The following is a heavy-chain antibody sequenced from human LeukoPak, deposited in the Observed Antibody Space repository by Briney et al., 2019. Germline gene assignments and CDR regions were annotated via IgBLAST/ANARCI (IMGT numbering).Heavy chain of an antibody. CDR2: MNPNSGNT. D-gene: IGHD2-8*01. J-gene: IGHJ4*02. V-gene: IGHV1-8*01. CDR1: GYTFTTYG. Sequence: ASVKVYCKASGYTFTTYGINWVGQATGQGLEWMGWMNPNSGNTGYAQKFQGRVTMTRNTSTSTAYMELSSLRSEDTAVYYCARGQYCTSFTCPYYFDYRGQGTLVTVSP. CDR3: ARGQYCTSFTCPYYFDY.